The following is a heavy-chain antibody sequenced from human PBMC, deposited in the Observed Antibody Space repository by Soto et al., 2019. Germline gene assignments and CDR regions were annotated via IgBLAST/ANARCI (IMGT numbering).Heavy chain of an antibody. CDR1: GGTFSSYA. CDR2: IIPIFGTA. Sequence: QVQLVQSGAEVKKPGSSVKVSCKASGGTFSSYAISWVRQAPRQGLEWMGGIIPIFGTANYAQKFQGRVTITADESTSTAYMEVRSLRSEDTAVYYCARDAGEGWLRRFDYWGQGTLVTVSS. CDR3: ARDAGEGWLRRFDY. V-gene: IGHV1-69*12. J-gene: IGHJ4*02. D-gene: IGHD5-12*01.